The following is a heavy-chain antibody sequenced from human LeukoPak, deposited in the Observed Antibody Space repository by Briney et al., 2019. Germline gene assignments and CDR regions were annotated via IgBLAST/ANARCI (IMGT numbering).Heavy chain of an antibody. CDR1: GGSISSYY. CDR3: ARGRSSNRFFYYYYMDV. V-gene: IGHV4-34*01. J-gene: IGHJ6*03. D-gene: IGHD3-16*02. CDR2: INHSGST. Sequence: SETLSLTCTVSGGSISSYYWSWIRQPPGKGLEWIGEINHSGSTNYNPSLKSRVTISVDTSKNQFSLKLSSVTAADTAVYYCARGRSSNRFFYYYYMDVWGKGTTVTVSS.